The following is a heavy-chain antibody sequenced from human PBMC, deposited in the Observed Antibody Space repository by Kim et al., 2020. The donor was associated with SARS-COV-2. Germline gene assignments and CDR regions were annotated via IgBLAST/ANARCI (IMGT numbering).Heavy chain of an antibody. V-gene: IGHV3-23*01. CDR2: ISSTGGNT. CDR1: GFTFSNYG. CDR3: AKTRSTTSNVPCYYYY. D-gene: IGHD2-2*01. J-gene: IGHJ6*01. Sequence: GGSLRLSCAASGFTFSNYGMSWVRQAPGKGLEWVSGISSTGGNTFYVDSVKGRFSISRDSSKNMLYLQMNSMRAEDTAIYYCAKTRSTTSNVPCYYYY.